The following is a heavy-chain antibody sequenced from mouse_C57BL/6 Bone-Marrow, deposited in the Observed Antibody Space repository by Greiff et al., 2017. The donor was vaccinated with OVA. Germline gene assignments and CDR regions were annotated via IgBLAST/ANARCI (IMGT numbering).Heavy chain of an antibody. Sequence: LQESGAELVRPGSSVKLSCKDSYFAFMASAMHWVKQRHGNGLEWIGTFTMYSDANEYSENFKGKATLTADTSSSTADMELSSLTSAYSAFYYCARWITTVVRYAMDYWGQGTSVTVSS. CDR2: FTMYSDAN. J-gene: IGHJ4*01. V-gene: IGHV1-49*01. D-gene: IGHD1-1*01. CDR1: YFAFMASA. CDR3: ARWITTVVRYAMDY.